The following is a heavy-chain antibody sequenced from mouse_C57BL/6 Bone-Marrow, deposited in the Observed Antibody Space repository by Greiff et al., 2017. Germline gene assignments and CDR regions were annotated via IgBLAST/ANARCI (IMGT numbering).Heavy chain of an antibody. CDR2: INPSSGYT. CDR3: SRTDYYAMDY. V-gene: IGHV1-4*01. CDR1: GYTFTSYT. Sequence: VQLMESGAELAKPGASVKMSCTASGYTFTSYTMHWVQQRPGQGLEWIGNINPSSGYTNYTQKFKDKATLTADKSSSTAYMQLSSLTSEDSAVYYCSRTDYYAMDYWGQGTSVTVSS. J-gene: IGHJ4*01.